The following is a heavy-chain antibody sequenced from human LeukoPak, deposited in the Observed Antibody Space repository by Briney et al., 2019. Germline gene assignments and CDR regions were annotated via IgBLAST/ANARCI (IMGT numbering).Heavy chain of an antibody. Sequence: GESLKISCKGSGYSFTSYWIGWVRQMPGKGLEWMGIIYPGDSDTRYSPSFQGQVTISADKSISTAYLQWSGLKASDTAMYYCARLNTFSGSYSDYWGQGTLVTVSS. CDR2: IYPGDSDT. V-gene: IGHV5-51*01. CDR1: GYSFTSYW. CDR3: ARLNTFSGSYSDY. D-gene: IGHD1-26*01. J-gene: IGHJ4*02.